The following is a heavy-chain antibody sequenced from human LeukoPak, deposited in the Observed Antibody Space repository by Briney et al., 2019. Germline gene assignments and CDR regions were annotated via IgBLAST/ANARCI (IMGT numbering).Heavy chain of an antibody. V-gene: IGHV3-49*04. CDR2: IRSKAYGGTT. J-gene: IGHJ5*02. D-gene: IGHD3-10*01. CDR1: GFTFGDYA. Sequence: GRSLRLSCTASGFTFGDYAMSWVRQAPGKGLEWVGFIRSKAYGGTTEYAASVKGRFTISRDDSKSIAYLQMISLKTEDTAVYYCTRDPPRYYPTPFDPWGQGTLVTVSS. CDR3: TRDPPRYYPTPFDP.